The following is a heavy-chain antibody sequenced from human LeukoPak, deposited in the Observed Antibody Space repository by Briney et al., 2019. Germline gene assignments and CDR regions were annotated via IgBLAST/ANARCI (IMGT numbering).Heavy chain of an antibody. CDR3: ARGIGSSGWYAYYMDV. D-gene: IGHD6-19*01. CDR1: GGSISSYY. Sequence: MPSETLSLTCTVSGGSISSYYWSWIRQPPGKGLEWIGYIYYSGSTNYNPSLKSRVTISVDTPKNQFSLKLSSVTAADTAVYYCARGIGSSGWYAYYMDVWGKGTTVTVSS. J-gene: IGHJ6*03. CDR2: IYYSGST. V-gene: IGHV4-59*01.